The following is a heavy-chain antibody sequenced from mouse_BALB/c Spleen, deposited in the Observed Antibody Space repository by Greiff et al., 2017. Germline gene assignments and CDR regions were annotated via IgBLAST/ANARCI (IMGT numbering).Heavy chain of an antibody. CDR2: INPYNDGT. CDR1: GYTFTSYV. V-gene: IGHV1-14*01. D-gene: IGHD1-1*01. CDR3: ARGGRITTVVGDAMDY. Sequence: EVKLMESGPELVKPGASVKMSCKASGYTFTSYVMHWVKQKPGQGLEWIGYINPYNDGTKYNEKFKGKATLTSDKSSSTAYMELSSLTSEDSAVYYCARGGRITTVVGDAMDYWGQGTSVTVSS. J-gene: IGHJ4*01.